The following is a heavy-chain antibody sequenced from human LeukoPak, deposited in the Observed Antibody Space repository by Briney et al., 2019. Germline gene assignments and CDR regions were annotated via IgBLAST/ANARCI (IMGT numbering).Heavy chain of an antibody. CDR3: ARQAAAGPYYYYYGMDV. Sequence: GESLKISCKGSGYSFTSYWIGWVRQVPGKGLEWMGIIYPGDSDTRYSPSFQGQVTISADKSISTAYLQWSSLKASDTAMYYCARQAAAGPYYYYYGMDVWGQGTTVTVSS. CDR2: IYPGDSDT. D-gene: IGHD6-13*01. J-gene: IGHJ6*02. CDR1: GYSFTSYW. V-gene: IGHV5-51*01.